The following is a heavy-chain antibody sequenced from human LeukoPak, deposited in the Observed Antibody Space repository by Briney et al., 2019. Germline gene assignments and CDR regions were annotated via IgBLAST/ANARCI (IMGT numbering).Heavy chain of an antibody. V-gene: IGHV3-7*01. CDR1: GFTFRNTW. D-gene: IGHD1-1*01. J-gene: IGHJ4*02. CDR3: ARDQTVSLDY. Sequence: GGSLRLSCAVSGFTFRNTWMAWVRQTPEKGLEWVANINQDGSTKHYVDSVKGRFTISRDNAKNSLYLQMNSLRAEDTAIYYCARDQTVSLDYWGQGTLVTVSS. CDR2: INQDGSTK.